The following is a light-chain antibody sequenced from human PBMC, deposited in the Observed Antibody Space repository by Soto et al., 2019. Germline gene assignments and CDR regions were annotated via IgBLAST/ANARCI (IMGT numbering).Light chain of an antibody. CDR1: QSVRDN. CDR3: QQYNNWPLT. V-gene: IGKV3-15*01. CDR2: GAS. Sequence: EVVMTQSPATLSVSPGERVTLSCRASQSVRDNLAWYQQKPGQPPRLLIYGASTRATGLPARFSGSGSGTDFTLTISSLQSEAFAVYYCQQYNNWPLTFGPGTKVDL. J-gene: IGKJ3*01.